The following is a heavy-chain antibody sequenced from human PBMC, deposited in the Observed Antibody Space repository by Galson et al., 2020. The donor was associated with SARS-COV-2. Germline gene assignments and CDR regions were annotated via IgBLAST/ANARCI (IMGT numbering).Heavy chain of an antibody. J-gene: IGHJ4*02. Sequence: SGPTLVQPTETLTLTCTVSGFSLSDTTMGVSWIRQPPGKALEWLAHIFADDEKTYNTSLKNRLTISKDTSESQVVLTMTSMDPVDTATYFCARISGGSGNYYNDYFDFWGQGALVTVSS. CDR3: ARISGGSGNYYNDYFDF. CDR1: GFSLSDTTMG. V-gene: IGHV2-26*01. CDR2: IFADDEK. D-gene: IGHD3-10*01.